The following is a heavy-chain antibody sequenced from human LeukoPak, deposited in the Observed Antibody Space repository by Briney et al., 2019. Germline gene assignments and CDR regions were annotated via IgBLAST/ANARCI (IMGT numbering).Heavy chain of an antibody. Sequence: PSETLSLTCTVSGYSISSGYYWGWIRQPPGKGLEWIGSIYHSGSTYYNPSLKSRVTISVDTSKNQFSLKLSSGTAADTAVYYCARVISGYHDYWGQGTLVTVSS. V-gene: IGHV4-38-2*02. D-gene: IGHD3-22*01. CDR1: GYSISSGYY. CDR2: IYHSGST. J-gene: IGHJ4*02. CDR3: ARVISGYHDY.